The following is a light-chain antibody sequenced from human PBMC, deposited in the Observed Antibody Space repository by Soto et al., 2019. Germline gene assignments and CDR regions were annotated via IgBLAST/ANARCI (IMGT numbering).Light chain of an antibody. CDR1: TSDIGFYDY. CDR2: GVT. V-gene: IGLV2-14*01. Sequence: QSVLTQPASVSGSPGQSLTISCTGTTSDIGFYDYVSWYQQYPGKAPKLLIYGVTIRPSGISNRFSGSKSGNTASLTVSGLQAEDEADYYCSSFAGRHNLVFGTGTKVTVL. CDR3: SSFAGRHNLV. J-gene: IGLJ1*01.